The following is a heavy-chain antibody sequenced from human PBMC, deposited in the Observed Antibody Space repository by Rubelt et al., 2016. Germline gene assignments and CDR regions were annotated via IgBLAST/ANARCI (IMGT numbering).Heavy chain of an antibody. J-gene: IGHJ4*02. CDR3: ARGRGSYQTARNYFDY. D-gene: IGHD1-26*01. CDR1: GGSISSYY. CDR2: IYYSGSP. V-gene: IGHV4-59*01. Sequence: QVQLQESGPGLVKPSETLSLTCTVSGGSISSYYWSWIRQPPGKGLEWIGYIYYSGSPNYNPSLKSRVTISVDTSKNQFSLKLSSVTAADTAVYYCARGRGSYQTARNYFDYWGQGTLVTVSS.